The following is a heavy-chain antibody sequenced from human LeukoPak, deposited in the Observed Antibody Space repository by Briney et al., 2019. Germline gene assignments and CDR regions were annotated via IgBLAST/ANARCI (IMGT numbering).Heavy chain of an antibody. CDR3: ARDLEEQLGATYYYYMDV. CDR2: IYYSGST. D-gene: IGHD6-6*01. CDR1: GGSISSSSYY. V-gene: IGHV4-39*07. Sequence: PSETLSLTCTVSGGSISSSSYYWGWIRQPPGKGLEWIGSIYYSGSTYYNLSLKSRVTISVDTSKNQFSLKLSSVTAADTAVYYCARDLEEQLGATYYYYMDVWGKGTTVTVSS. J-gene: IGHJ6*03.